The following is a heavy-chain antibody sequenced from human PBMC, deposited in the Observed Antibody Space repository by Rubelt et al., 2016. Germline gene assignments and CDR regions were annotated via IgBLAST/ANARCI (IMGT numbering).Heavy chain of an antibody. CDR3: ARYQYYYDSSGYFDY. Sequence: QLQLQESGPGLVKPSQTLSLTCTVSGGSISSGGYYWSWIRQHPGKGLEWIGYIYHSGSTYYNPSLKSGVTISVDRSKNQCSLKLSSVTAADTAVYYCARYQYYYDSSGYFDYWGQGTLVTVSS. D-gene: IGHD3-22*01. J-gene: IGHJ4*02. CDR2: IYHSGST. V-gene: IGHV4-30-2*01. CDR1: GGSISSGGYY.